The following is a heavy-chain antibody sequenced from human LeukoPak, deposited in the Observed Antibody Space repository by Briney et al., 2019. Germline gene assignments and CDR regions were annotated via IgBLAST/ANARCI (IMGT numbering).Heavy chain of an antibody. J-gene: IGHJ6*03. Sequence: SETLSLTCTVSGGSISSSSYYWGWIRQPPGKGLEWIGSIYYSGSTYYNPSLKSRVTISVDTSKNQFSLKLSSVTAADTAVYYCARAMVAGPYYYYHYMDVWGKGTTVTISS. CDR2: IYYSGST. CDR1: GGSISSSSYY. D-gene: IGHD2-8*01. CDR3: ARAMVAGPYYYYHYMDV. V-gene: IGHV4-39*07.